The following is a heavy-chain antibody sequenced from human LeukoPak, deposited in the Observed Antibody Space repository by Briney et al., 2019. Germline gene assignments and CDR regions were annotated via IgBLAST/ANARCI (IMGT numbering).Heavy chain of an antibody. V-gene: IGHV4-39*01. CDR1: GGSISSSSYY. Sequence: SETLSLTCTVSGGSISSSSYYWGWIRQPPGKGLEWIGSIYYSGSTYYNPSLKSRVTISVDTSKNQFSLKLSSVTAADTAVYYCARGEDSRLVVVVPAAIPYFDYWGQGTLVTVSS. CDR3: ARGEDSRLVVVVPAAIPYFDY. D-gene: IGHD2-2*01. J-gene: IGHJ4*02. CDR2: IYYSGST.